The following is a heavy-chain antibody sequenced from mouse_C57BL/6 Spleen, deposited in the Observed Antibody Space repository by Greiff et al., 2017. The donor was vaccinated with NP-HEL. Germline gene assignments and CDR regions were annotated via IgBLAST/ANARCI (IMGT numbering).Heavy chain of an antibody. J-gene: IGHJ2*01. CDR2: IHPNSGST. D-gene: IGHD2-4*01. CDR1: GYTFTSYW. CDR3: ARNYDYDEDYFDY. V-gene: IGHV1-64*01. Sequence: QVQLQQPGAELVKPGASVKLSCKASGYTFTSYWMHWVKQRPGQGLEWIGMIHPNSGSTNYNEKFKSKATLTVDKSSSTAYMQLSSLTSEDSAVYYCARNYDYDEDYFDYWGQGTTLTVSS.